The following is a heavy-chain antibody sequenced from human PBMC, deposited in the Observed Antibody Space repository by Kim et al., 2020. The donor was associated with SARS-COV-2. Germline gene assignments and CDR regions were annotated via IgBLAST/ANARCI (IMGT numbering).Heavy chain of an antibody. J-gene: IGHJ4*02. CDR1: GFNFIDAW. CDR3: TEVSAMATQGLEY. Sequence: GGSPRLSCTASGFNFIDAWMTWVRQAPGKGLECVGRIKSKRGGQTTDYAAPVKGRFTISRDDSKNTVYLQMNSLTTEDTAIYYCTEVSAMATQGLEYWGQRSLVTVSS. D-gene: IGHD5-12*01. CDR2: IKSKRGGQTT. V-gene: IGHV3-15*01.